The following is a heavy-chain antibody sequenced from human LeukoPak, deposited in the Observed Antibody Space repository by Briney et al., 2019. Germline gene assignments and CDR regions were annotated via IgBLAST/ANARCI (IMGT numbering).Heavy chain of an antibody. Sequence: PSETLSLTCAVYGGSFSGYYWSWIRQPPGKGLEWIGEINHSGSTNYNPSLKSRVTISVDTSKNQFSLKLSSVTAADTAVYYCARADSSSWYLFDYWGQGTLVTVSS. CDR3: ARADSSSWYLFDY. CDR2: INHSGST. CDR1: GGSFSGYY. J-gene: IGHJ4*02. D-gene: IGHD6-13*01. V-gene: IGHV4-34*01.